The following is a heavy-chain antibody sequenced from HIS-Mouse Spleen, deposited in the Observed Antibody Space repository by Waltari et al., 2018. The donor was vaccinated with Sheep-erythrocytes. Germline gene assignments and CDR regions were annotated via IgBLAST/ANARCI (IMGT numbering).Heavy chain of an antibody. D-gene: IGHD1-1*01. CDR2: INHSGST. CDR3: ARGPPNEYFDL. CDR1: GGSFSGYY. V-gene: IGHV4-34*01. J-gene: IGHJ2*01. Sequence: QVQLQQWGAGLLKPSETLSLTCAVYGGSFSGYYWSWIRQPPGKGLEWIGEINHSGSTNSNPSLKSRVTISVDTSKNQFSLKLSSVTAADTAVYYCARGPPNEYFDLWGRGTLVTVSS.